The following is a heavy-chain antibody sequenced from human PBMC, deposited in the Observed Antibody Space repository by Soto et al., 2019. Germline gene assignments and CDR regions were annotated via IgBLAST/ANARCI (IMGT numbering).Heavy chain of an antibody. V-gene: IGHV3-33*01. CDR3: ARDTIVGATAHDY. CDR1: GFTFSSYG. J-gene: IGHJ4*02. Sequence: HPGGSLRLSCAASGFTFSSYGMHWVRQAPGKGLEWVAVIWYDGSNKYYADSVKGRFTISRDNSRNTLYLQMNSLRAEDTAVYYCARDTIVGATAHDYWGQGTLVTVYS. D-gene: IGHD1-26*01. CDR2: IWYDGSNK.